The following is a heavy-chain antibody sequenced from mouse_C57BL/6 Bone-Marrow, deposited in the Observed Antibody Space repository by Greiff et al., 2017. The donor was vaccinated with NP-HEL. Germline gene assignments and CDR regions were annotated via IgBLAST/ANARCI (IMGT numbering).Heavy chain of an antibody. CDR3: ARHGGFPPFAY. CDR1: GFTFSDYY. CDR2: ISNGGGST. V-gene: IGHV5-12*01. Sequence: DVKLVESGGGLVQPGGSLKLSCAASGFTFSDYYMYWVRQTPEKRLEWVAYISNGGGSTYYPDTVKGRFTISRDNAKNTLYLQMSRLKSEDTAMYYCARHGGFPPFAYWGQGTLVTVSA. J-gene: IGHJ3*01.